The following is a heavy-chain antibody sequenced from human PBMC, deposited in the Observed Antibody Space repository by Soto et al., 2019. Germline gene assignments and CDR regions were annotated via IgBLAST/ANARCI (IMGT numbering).Heavy chain of an antibody. CDR2: IYYSGST. V-gene: IGHV4-39*01. D-gene: IGHD6-19*01. Sequence: QLQLQESGPGLVKPSETLSLTCTVSGGSISSSSYYWGWIRQPPGKGLEWIGSIYYSGSTYYNPSLKSRVTISVDTSKNQFSLKLSSVTAADTAVYYCARQPPFGEQWLVRPGHFDYWGQGTLVTVSS. CDR3: ARQPPFGEQWLVRPGHFDY. J-gene: IGHJ4*02. CDR1: GGSISSSSYY.